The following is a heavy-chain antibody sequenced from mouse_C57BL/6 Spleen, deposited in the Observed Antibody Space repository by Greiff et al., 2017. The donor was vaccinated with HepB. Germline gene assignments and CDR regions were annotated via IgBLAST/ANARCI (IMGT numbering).Heavy chain of an antibody. CDR1: GYTFTSYW. V-gene: IGHV1-50*01. D-gene: IGHD1-1*02. CDR2: IDPSDSYS. Sequence: VQLQQPGAELVKPGASVKLSCKASGYTFTSYWMQWVKQRPGQGLEWIGEIDPSDSYSNYNQKFKGKATLTVDTSSSTAYMQLSSLTSEDSAVYYCAGGNYGDNYFDYWGQGTTLTVSS. CDR3: AGGNYGDNYFDY. J-gene: IGHJ2*01.